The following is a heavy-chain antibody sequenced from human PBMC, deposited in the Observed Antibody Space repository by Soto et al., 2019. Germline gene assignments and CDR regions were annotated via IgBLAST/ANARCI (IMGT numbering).Heavy chain of an antibody. CDR2: ISAYNGNT. D-gene: IGHD3-10*01. Sequence: QVQLVQSGAEVKKPGASVKVSCKASGYTFTSYGISWVRQAPGQGLEWMGWISAYNGNTHYAQKLQGRVTMTTDTSTSTAYMGRRSLRSDDTAVYFCARTGFYYYGSGSPVAVDYWGQGTLVTVSS. J-gene: IGHJ4*02. V-gene: IGHV1-18*01. CDR3: ARTGFYYYGSGSPVAVDY. CDR1: GYTFTSYG.